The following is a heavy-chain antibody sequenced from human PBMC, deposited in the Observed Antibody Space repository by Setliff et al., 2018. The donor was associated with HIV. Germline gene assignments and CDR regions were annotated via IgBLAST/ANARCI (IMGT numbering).Heavy chain of an antibody. CDR3: ARRSHGSGSSSNLDV. D-gene: IGHD3-10*01. J-gene: IGHJ6*03. CDR2: IYPGDSVP. CDR1: GYSFTNYW. V-gene: IGHV5-51*01. Sequence: GESLKISCKGSGYSFTNYWIGWVRQMPGKGLEWMGIIYPGDSVPRYSPSFQGQVTFSTDKSTNTAYLQWNSLKASDTAMYYCARRSHGSGSSSNLDVWGTGTTVTVS.